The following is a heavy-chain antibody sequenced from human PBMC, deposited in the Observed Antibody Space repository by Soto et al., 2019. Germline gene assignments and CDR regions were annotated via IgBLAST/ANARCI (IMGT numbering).Heavy chain of an antibody. CDR1: GYTLTELS. CDR2: FDPEDGET. J-gene: IGHJ3*01. V-gene: IGHV1-24*01. CDR3: GSGHPTKYTDSGAYISAFDV. Sequence: ASVKVSCKVSGYTLTELSMHWVRQAPGKGLEWMGGFDPEDGETIYAQRFQGRVTMTADTSTDTAYMELSSLRSEDTAVDYYGSGHPTKYTDSGAYISAFDVWGQGTMVTVSS. D-gene: IGHD3-22*01.